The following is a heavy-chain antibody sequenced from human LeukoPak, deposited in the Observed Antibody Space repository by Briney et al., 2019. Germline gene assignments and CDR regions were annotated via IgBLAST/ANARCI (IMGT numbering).Heavy chain of an antibody. D-gene: IGHD2-15*01. CDR3: ASDRAYSQFDY. Sequence: PGGSLRLSCAASGFTFSTYWMAWVRQAPGKGLEGVASIKEDGSDTNYVGSVRGRFTVSRDNTKNSLYLQMNSLRADDTAVYYCASDRAYSQFDYWGQGTLVTVSS. CDR2: IKEDGSDT. J-gene: IGHJ4*02. V-gene: IGHV3-7*01. CDR1: GFTFSTYW.